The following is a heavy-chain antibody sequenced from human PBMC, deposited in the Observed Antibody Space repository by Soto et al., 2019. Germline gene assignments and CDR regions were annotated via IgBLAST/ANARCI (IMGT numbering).Heavy chain of an antibody. CDR3: ATGTRNSWTCDF. CDR1: GGTFSNYA. Sequence: QVQVVQSGAEVKKPGSSVKVSCKASGGTFSNYAISWVRQAPGHGLEWVGGIIPLTETPVYAQTVQGRLTITADEITSAAYMELSSLRSDDTAVYYCATGTRNSWTCDFWGQGTLVIVSS. J-gene: IGHJ4*02. CDR2: IIPLTETP. D-gene: IGHD6-13*01. V-gene: IGHV1-69*01.